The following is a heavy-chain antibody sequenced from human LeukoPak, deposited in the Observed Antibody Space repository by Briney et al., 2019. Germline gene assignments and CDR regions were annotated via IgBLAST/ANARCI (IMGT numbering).Heavy chain of an antibody. V-gene: IGHV3-9*01. CDR2: ISWNSGSI. CDR3: ATTLNVATAGYF. D-gene: IGHD6-13*01. Sequence: GRSLRLSCAASGFTFDDYAMHWVRQAPGKGLEWVSGISWNSGSIGYADSVKGRFTISRDNAKNSVYLQMNSLRAEDTAMYYCATTLNVATAGYFWGQGTLVTVSS. CDR1: GFTFDDYA. J-gene: IGHJ4*02.